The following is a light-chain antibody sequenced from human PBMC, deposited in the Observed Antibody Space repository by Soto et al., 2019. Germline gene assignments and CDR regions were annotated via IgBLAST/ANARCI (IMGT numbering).Light chain of an antibody. V-gene: IGKV3-11*01. CDR3: QQRSNWPSIT. J-gene: IGKJ5*01. Sequence: EIVMTQSPATLSVSQGERATLSCRASQSVSSYLAWYQQKPGQAPRLLIYDASNRATGIPARFSGSGSGTDFTLTINSLEPEDFAVYYCQQRSNWPSITFGQGTRLEIK. CDR1: QSVSSY. CDR2: DAS.